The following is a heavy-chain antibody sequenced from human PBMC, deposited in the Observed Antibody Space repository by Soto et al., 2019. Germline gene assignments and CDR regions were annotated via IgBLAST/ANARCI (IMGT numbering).Heavy chain of an antibody. CDR2: IYHSGST. J-gene: IGHJ6*02. Sequence: QVQLQESGPGLVKPSGTLSLTCAVSGGSISSSNWWSWVRQPPGKGLEWIGEIYHSGSTNYNPSLKSRVPISVDQSKNQFSLKLSSVTAADTAVYDCARSPYLAAAPDVWGQGTTVTVSS. V-gene: IGHV4-4*02. CDR3: ARSPYLAAAPDV. D-gene: IGHD6-13*01. CDR1: GGSISSSNW.